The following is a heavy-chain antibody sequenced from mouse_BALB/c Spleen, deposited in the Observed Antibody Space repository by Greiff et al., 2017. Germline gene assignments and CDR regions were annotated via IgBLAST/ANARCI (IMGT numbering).Heavy chain of an antibody. D-gene: IGHD2-4*01. CDR2: IDPANGNT. CDR3: AVAPYYDYVED. J-gene: IGHJ2*01. V-gene: IGHV14-3*02. Sequence: VQLQQSGAELVKPGASVKLSCTASGFNIKDTYMHWVKQRPEQGLEWIGRIDPANGNTKYDPKFQGKATITADTSSNTAYLQLSSLTSEDTAVYYCAVAPYYDYVEDWGQGTTLTVSS. CDR1: GFNIKDTY.